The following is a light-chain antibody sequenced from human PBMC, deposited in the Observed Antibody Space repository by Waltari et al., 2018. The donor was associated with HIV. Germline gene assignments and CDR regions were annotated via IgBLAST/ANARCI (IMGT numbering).Light chain of an antibody. CDR1: SSDVGNYNY. J-gene: IGLJ3*02. CDR3: TSYTSGATWV. Sequence: GQSITISCTGTSSDVGNYNYVSWFQHHPDTAPKLIIFDVNKRPSGISSRFSGSKSGKTASLIISGLQPEDEADYFCTSYTSGATWVFGGGTRVTVL. V-gene: IGLV2-14*02. CDR2: DVN.